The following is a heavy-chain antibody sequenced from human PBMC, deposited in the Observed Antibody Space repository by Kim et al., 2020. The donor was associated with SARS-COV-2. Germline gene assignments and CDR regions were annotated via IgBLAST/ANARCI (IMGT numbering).Heavy chain of an antibody. Sequence: GGSLRLSCAASGFTFSSYWMHWVRQALGKGLVWVSRINSDGSSTSYADSVKGRFTISRDNAKNTLYLQMNSLRAEDTAVYYCAPGSGSYLGTDAFDIWGQGTMVTVSS. CDR3: APGSGSYLGTDAFDI. J-gene: IGHJ3*02. CDR2: INSDGSST. CDR1: GFTFSSYW. D-gene: IGHD1-26*01. V-gene: IGHV3-74*01.